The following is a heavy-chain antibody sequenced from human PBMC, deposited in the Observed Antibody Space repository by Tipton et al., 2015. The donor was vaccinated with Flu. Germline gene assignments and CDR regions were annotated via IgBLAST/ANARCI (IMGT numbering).Heavy chain of an antibody. CDR3: ARWGSGYPFDY. CDR1: GDSMGSDYY. D-gene: IGHD3-3*01. J-gene: IGHJ4*02. CDR2: IHRSGNT. V-gene: IGHV4-38-2*01. Sequence: TLSLTCSVSGDSMGSDYYWGWIRQPPGKGLEWIGNIHRSGNTYRNPSLKSRVTMSVDSSKNQFSLKLGSVTAADTAVYYCARWGSGYPFDYWGQGALVTVSA.